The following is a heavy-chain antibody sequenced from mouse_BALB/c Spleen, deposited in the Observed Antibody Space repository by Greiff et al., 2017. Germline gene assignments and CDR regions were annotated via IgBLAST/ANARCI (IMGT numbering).Heavy chain of an antibody. V-gene: IGHV2-9*02. CDR2: IWAGGST. J-gene: IGHJ1*01. CDR3: ARDRWLLGDWYFDV. D-gene: IGHD2-3*01. CDR1: GFSLTSYG. Sequence: QVQLKESGPGLVAPSQSLSITCTVSGFSLTSYGVHWVRQPPGKGLEWLGVIWAGGSTNYNSALMSRLSISKDNSKSQVFLKMNSLQTDDTAMYYCARDRWLLGDWYFDVWGAGTTVTVSS.